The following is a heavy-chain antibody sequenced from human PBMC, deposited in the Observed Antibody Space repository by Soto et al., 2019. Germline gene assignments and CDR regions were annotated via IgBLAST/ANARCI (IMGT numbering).Heavy chain of an antibody. Sequence: SLKVSCKASGGTFSSYSISWVRQAPGQGLEWMGGIIPIFGTANYAQKFQGRVTITADESTSTAYMELSSLRSEDTAVYYCASGESGGSSWRAYYYCGMDVWGQGSTIP. CDR3: ASGESGGSSWRAYYYCGMDV. D-gene: IGHD6-13*01. V-gene: IGHV1-69*13. CDR2: IIPIFGTA. J-gene: IGHJ6*02. CDR1: GGTFSSYS.